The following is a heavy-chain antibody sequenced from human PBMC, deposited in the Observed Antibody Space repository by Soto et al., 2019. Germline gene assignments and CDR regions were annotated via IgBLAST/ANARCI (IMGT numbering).Heavy chain of an antibody. Sequence: VGSLRLSCAASGFTFSSYGMKWVRQAPGKGLEWVAVIWYDGSNKYYADSVKGRFTISRDNSKNTLYLQMNSLRAEDTAVYYCAREHRRGSRGWYYKYYMDAWGKGTTVTVSS. CDR3: AREHRRGSRGWYYKYYMDA. CDR2: IWYDGSNK. V-gene: IGHV3-33*01. J-gene: IGHJ6*03. D-gene: IGHD6-19*01. CDR1: GFTFSSYG.